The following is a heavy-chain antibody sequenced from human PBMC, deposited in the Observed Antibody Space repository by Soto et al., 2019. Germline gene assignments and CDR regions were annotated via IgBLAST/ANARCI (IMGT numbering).Heavy chain of an antibody. V-gene: IGHV4-39*01. CDR2: IYYSGST. Sequence: TSETLSLTCTVSGGSISSSSYYWGWIRQPPGKGLEWIGSIYYSGSTYYNPSLKSRVTISVDTSKNQFSLKLSSVTAADTAVYYCARLPSGSYFDYWGQGTLVT. CDR3: ARLPSGSYFDY. J-gene: IGHJ4*02. D-gene: IGHD1-26*01. CDR1: GGSISSSSYY.